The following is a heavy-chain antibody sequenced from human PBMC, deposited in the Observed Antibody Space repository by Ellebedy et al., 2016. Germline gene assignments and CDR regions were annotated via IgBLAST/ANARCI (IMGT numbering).Heavy chain of an antibody. CDR2: VSQSGGT. V-gene: IGHV4-39*07. D-gene: IGHD3-10*02. CDR1: GGSISSGGYY. Sequence: SETLSLTXSVSGGSISSGGYYWGWIRQSPEKGLEWIGSVSQSGGTFYNPSLKRRLTVSLDTSKNEFSLNLRSVTAADTAVYYCVRDLSGGVWRYDSWGQGILVTVSS. J-gene: IGHJ5*01. CDR3: VRDLSGGVWRYDS.